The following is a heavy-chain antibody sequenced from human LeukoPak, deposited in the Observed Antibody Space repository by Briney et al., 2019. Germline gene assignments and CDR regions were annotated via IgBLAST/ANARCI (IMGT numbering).Heavy chain of an antibody. CDR2: ISSSRSYI. CDR1: GFTFSSYS. Sequence: GGSLRLSCAASGFTFSSYSMNWVRQAPGKGLEWVSSISSSRSYIYYADSVKGRFTISRDNAENSLYLQMNSLRAEDTAVYYCATGSPHYYDILTGYYTDYWGQGTLVTVSS. D-gene: IGHD3-9*01. CDR3: ATGSPHYYDILTGYYTDY. J-gene: IGHJ4*02. V-gene: IGHV3-21*01.